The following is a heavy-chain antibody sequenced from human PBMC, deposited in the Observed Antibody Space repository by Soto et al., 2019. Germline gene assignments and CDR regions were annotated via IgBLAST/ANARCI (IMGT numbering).Heavy chain of an antibody. J-gene: IGHJ6*02. CDR1: GDSISSGNKY. D-gene: IGHD3-16*01. V-gene: IGHV4-30-4*01. CDR3: ARVPSPFDYYYAMDV. CDR2: IFSSGTT. Sequence: PSETLSLTCTVSGDSISSGNKYWSWIRQPPGKGLEWIGYIFSSGTTYYNPSLKSRLTMSLDASQNQFSLKLNSLTDADTAVYFSARVPSPFDYYYAMDVWGQGTTVTVSS.